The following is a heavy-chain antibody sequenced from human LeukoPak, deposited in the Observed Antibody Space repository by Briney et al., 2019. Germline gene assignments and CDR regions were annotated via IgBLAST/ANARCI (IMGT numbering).Heavy chain of an antibody. J-gene: IGHJ4*02. CDR1: GNPVSDCY. V-gene: IGHV3-11*03. Sequence: PGGSLRLSCVLSGNPVSDCYMNWIRQAPGKGLEWISYISSSSSYTDYAESVKGRFTISRDNAKSALYLQMNDLRVEDTAVYYCAAGTAADYWGQGTLVIVSS. CDR3: AAGTAADY. CDR2: ISSSSSYT. D-gene: IGHD6-13*01.